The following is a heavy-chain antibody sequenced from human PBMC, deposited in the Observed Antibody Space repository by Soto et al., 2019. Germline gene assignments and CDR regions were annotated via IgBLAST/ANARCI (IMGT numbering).Heavy chain of an antibody. CDR1: GFTFSSYG. CDR2: ISGGGPPT. D-gene: IGHD6-25*01. CDR3: AIRTYSTGWYYLDL. Sequence: EVQMLESGGGLVQPGGSLRLSCKGSGFTFSSYGMSWVRQAPGKGLEWVSGISGGGPPTYYADSVRGRFTISRDNSKNTLYLQMNSLRAEDTAVYYCAIRTYSTGWYYLDLWGRGTLVTVSA. J-gene: IGHJ4*02. V-gene: IGHV3-23*01.